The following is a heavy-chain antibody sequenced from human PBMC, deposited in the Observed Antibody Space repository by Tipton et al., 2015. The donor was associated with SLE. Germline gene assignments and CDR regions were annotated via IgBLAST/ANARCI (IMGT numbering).Heavy chain of an antibody. J-gene: IGHJ4*02. D-gene: IGHD3-3*01. Sequence: TLSLTCTVSGISSGYYWSWVRQPPGKGLEWIGYISFSGLTNYNPSVRSRVSTSMDTSKNQFSLQMSSVTAADTALYYCARHKLGFSWSYFDSWGQGTLVTVSS. CDR3: ARHKLGFSWSYFDS. V-gene: IGHV4-59*08. CDR2: ISFSGLT. CDR1: GISSGYY.